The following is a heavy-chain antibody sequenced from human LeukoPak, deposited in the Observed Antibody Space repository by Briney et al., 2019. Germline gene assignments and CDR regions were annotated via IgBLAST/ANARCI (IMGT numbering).Heavy chain of an antibody. Sequence: GGSLRLSCAASGFTFSSYGMHWVRQAPGKGLEWVAVISYDGSNKYYADSVKGRFTISRDNAKNSLYLQMNSLRAEDTAVYYCASLCSGGSCFVDIWGQGTMVTVSS. J-gene: IGHJ3*02. V-gene: IGHV3-30*03. CDR1: GFTFSSYG. D-gene: IGHD2-15*01. CDR2: ISYDGSNK. CDR3: ASLCSGGSCFVDI.